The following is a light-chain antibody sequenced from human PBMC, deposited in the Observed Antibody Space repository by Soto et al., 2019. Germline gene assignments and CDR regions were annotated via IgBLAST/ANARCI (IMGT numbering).Light chain of an antibody. CDR1: QNIGTY. CDR2: AAS. Sequence: DIQMTQSPSSLPASVGDRVNLTCRGSQNIGTYLNWYQQKPGKAPKLLIYAASSLQSGVPSRLSGSGSGTDFTLTISSLQPEDFATYYCQQSSTIPYTFGQGTKLEI. V-gene: IGKV1-39*01. CDR3: QQSSTIPYT. J-gene: IGKJ2*01.